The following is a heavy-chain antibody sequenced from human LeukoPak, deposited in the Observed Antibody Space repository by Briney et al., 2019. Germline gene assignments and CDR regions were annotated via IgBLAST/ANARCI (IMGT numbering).Heavy chain of an antibody. Sequence: PGGSLRLSCAASGSTFSGSAMHWVRQASGKGLEWVGRIRSKANSYATAYAASVKGRFTISRDDSKNTAYLQMNSLKTEDTAVYYCAKDGRYCSGGSCYSGDFSYYMDVWGKGTKVTVSS. CDR1: GSTFSGSA. D-gene: IGHD2-15*01. J-gene: IGHJ6*03. V-gene: IGHV3-73*01. CDR3: AKDGRYCSGGSCYSGDFSYYMDV. CDR2: IRSKANSYAT.